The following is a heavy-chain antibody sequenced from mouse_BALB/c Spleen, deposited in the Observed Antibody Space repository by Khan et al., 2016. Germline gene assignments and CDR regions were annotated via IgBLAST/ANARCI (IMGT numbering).Heavy chain of an antibody. Sequence: QIQLVQSGPELKKPGETVKISCKASGFTFTDYSLHWVKQAPGKGLKWMGWIKTETGEPTYADDFKGRFAFSLETSASTVYLQINNLKSEDTATYCSARRVRWYFDVWGAGTTVTVSS. CDR2: IKTETGEP. D-gene: IGHD2-14*01. V-gene: IGHV9-2-1*01. J-gene: IGHJ1*01. CDR1: GFTFTDYS. CDR3: ARRVRWYFDV.